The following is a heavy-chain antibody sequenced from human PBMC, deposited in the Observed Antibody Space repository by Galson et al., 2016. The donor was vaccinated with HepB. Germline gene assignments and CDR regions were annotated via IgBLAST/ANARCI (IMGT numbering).Heavy chain of an antibody. CDR1: GFTFSSDW. J-gene: IGHJ4*02. V-gene: IGHV3-7*03. CDR2: IKQDGSEK. Sequence: SLRLSCAASGFTFSSDWMSWVRQAPGKGLEWVANIKQDGSEKYYVDSVKGRFTISRDNAKNSLYLQMNSLRAEDTALYYCARDVNNWTGDRRLFDLWGQGTLVAVSS. D-gene: IGHD1-1*01. CDR3: ARDVNNWTGDRRLFDL.